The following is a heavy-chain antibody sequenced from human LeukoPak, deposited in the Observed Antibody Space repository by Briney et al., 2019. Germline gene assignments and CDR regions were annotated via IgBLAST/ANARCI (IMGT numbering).Heavy chain of an antibody. J-gene: IGHJ4*02. V-gene: IGHV4-59*12. CDR1: SGSMTDSC. Sequence: SETLSLTCSVSSGSMTDSCWSWFRQAPGKGFEWLGFIYPSGRTEYSPSLRSRVSFSVATSRMEATVRLSSVTASDTAVYYCTREGYNRSGYFLDFWGQGTLVTVS. CDR2: IYPSGRT. D-gene: IGHD2-2*03. CDR3: TREGYNRSGYFLDF.